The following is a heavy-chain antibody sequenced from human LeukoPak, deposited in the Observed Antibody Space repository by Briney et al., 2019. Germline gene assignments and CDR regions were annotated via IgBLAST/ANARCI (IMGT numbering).Heavy chain of an antibody. Sequence: ASVKVSCKASGYSFTSYYMHWVRQAPGQGLEWMGEINPSGGRTNYAQKFQGRVDMTRETSTSTVYMELSSLRSEDTAVYYCARANYSGSGSHYNPSFFDYWGRGTLVTVSS. V-gene: IGHV1-46*01. CDR3: ARANYSGSGSHYNPSFFDY. D-gene: IGHD3-10*01. J-gene: IGHJ4*02. CDR1: GYSFTSYY. CDR2: INPSGGRT.